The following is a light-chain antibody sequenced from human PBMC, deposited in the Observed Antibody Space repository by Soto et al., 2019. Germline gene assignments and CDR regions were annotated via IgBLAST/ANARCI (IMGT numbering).Light chain of an antibody. J-gene: IGKJ5*01. CDR1: QGISSW. CDR3: QKLYTFQLT. CDR2: AAY. V-gene: IGKV1-12*01. Sequence: DIHMPQSPSSVSASVGDRVPTTCMASQGISSWLAWYQQKPGRDTNIMIYAAYSLQSGVKLRFSGSGSGTDFTLSISSMQPEDVATYYCQKLYTFQLTCGKRTRLEIK.